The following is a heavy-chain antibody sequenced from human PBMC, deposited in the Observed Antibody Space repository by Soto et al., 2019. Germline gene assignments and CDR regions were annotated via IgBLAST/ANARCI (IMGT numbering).Heavy chain of an antibody. V-gene: IGHV3-30*04. J-gene: IGHJ4*02. CDR3: ARSVGSFLSLPGDFAL. CDR1: EFAFSAYA. Sequence: PGGSLRLSCAASEFAFSAYAVHWVRQAPGKGLEWVSFISYDGHTKTYAPFVKGRFTISRDDSQSTLYLDMSSLGTEDSALYYCARSVGSFLSLPGDFALGGQGTQVTVSS. D-gene: IGHD3-10*01. CDR2: ISYDGHTK.